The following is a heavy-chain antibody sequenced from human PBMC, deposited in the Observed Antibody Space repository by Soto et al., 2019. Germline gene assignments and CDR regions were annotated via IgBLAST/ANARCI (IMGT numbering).Heavy chain of an antibody. CDR3: AREAALGYCSGGSCFWFDP. CDR2: INPSGGST. CDR1: GYTFTSYY. Sequence: QVQLVQSGAEVKKPGASVKVSCKASGYTFTSYYMHWVRQAPGQGLEWMGIINPSGGSTSYAQKFQGRVTMSRDTSTSTVYMELSSLRSEDTAVYYCAREAALGYCSGGSCFWFDPWGQGTLVTVSS. V-gene: IGHV1-46*01. J-gene: IGHJ5*02. D-gene: IGHD2-15*01.